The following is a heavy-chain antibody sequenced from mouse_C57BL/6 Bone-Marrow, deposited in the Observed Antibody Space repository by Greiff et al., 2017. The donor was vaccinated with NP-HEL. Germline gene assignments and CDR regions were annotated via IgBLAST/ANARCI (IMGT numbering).Heavy chain of an antibody. CDR3: ARRRICEYGSTAMDY. V-gene: IGHV5-12*01. CDR1: GFTFSDYY. J-gene: IGHJ4*01. D-gene: IGHD1-1*01. Sequence: EVMLVESGGGLVQPGGSLKLSCAASGFTFSDYYMYWVRQTPEQRLEWVAYISNGGGSTYYPDTLKGRFTISIDNAKNTLYLQLSRLKSEDTAMYYCARRRICEYGSTAMDYWGQGTTVTVSS. CDR2: ISNGGGST.